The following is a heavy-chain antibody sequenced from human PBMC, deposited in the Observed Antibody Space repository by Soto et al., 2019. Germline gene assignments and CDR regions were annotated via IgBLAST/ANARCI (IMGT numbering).Heavy chain of an antibody. V-gene: IGHV5-51*01. CDR3: ASTMTTVHLSGYDI. D-gene: IGHD4-17*01. CDR1: GYSFTNYW. J-gene: IGHJ3*02. Sequence: GESLKISCKGSGYSFTNYWIGWVRQMPGKGLEWMGIIYSGDSDTRYSPSFQGQVTISADKSISTAYLQWSNLKASDTAMYYCASTMTTVHLSGYDIWGQGTMVTVSS. CDR2: IYSGDSDT.